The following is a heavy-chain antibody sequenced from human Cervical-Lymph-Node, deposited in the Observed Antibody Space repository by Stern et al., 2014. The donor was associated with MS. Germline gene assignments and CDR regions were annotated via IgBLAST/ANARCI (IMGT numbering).Heavy chain of an antibody. D-gene: IGHD1-1*01. Sequence: EVQLVESGGGLVQPGGSLRLSCVGPGFPFGSYAMTWVRPAPGKGLEWVAGSGSDGATHYAESVRGRFTVSRDNSQNMLYLQMDSLRADDTAVYYCGKDLHYWTADSWGQGTLVTVSS. CDR1: GFPFGSYA. CDR2: GSGSDGAT. CDR3: GKDLHYWTADS. V-gene: IGHV3-23*04. J-gene: IGHJ4*02.